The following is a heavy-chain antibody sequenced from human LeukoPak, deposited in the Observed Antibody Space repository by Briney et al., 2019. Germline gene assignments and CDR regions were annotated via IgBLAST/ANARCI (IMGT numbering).Heavy chain of an antibody. Sequence: PGGSLRLSCSASGLSFSAYSMHWVRQAPGKGLEYVSAIRPDGGTTYYADSVRGRFSISRDNSKNTLYLQMSSLRVEDTAVYYCVPKGTEGYWGQGTLVTVSS. CDR1: GLSFSAYS. J-gene: IGHJ4*02. V-gene: IGHV3-64D*06. CDR3: VPKGTEGY. CDR2: IRPDGGTT.